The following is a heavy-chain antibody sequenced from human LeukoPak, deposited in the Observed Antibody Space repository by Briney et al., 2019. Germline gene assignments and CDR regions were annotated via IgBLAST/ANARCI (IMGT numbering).Heavy chain of an antibody. J-gene: IGHJ4*02. CDR3: AREWGPHYDY. D-gene: IGHD1-26*01. V-gene: IGHV3-21*01. CDR1: GFTFSSYS. CDR2: ISSSSRYI. Sequence: GGSLRLSCAASGFTFSSYSMNWVRQAPGKGLEWVSSISSSSRYIYYADSVKGRFTISRDNAKNSLYLQMNSLRAEDTAVYYCAREWGPHYDYWGQGTLVTVSS.